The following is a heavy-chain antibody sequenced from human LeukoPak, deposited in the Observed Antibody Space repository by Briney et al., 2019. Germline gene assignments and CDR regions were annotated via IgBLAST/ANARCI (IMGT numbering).Heavy chain of an antibody. D-gene: IGHD1-14*01. CDR2: ISSGSTFI. CDR3: ASRSLPATFYGMAV. J-gene: IGHJ6*02. CDR1: GSSLDDDH. Sequence: GGSLRLSCVSFGSSLDDDHMNWMNWVRQAPGKGLEWVSSISSGSTFIYYGESVKGRFTVSRDNAKNSLYLHMNSLRVDDTGVYYCASRSLPATFYGMAVWGQGTTVTVAS. V-gene: IGHV3-21*01.